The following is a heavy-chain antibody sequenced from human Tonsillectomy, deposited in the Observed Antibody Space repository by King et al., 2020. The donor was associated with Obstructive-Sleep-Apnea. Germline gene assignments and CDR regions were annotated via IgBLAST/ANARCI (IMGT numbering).Heavy chain of an antibody. CDR3: ARTTMKRITMIVVPWGWFDP. CDR1: GGSISSYY. Sequence: QLQESGPGLVKPSETLSLTCTVSGGSISSYYWSWIRQPPGKGLEWIGFINFSGSTNYNPSLKSRVTISVDTSKNQFSLKLSFVTAADTAVYYCARTTMKRITMIVVPWGWFDPWGQGTLVTVSS. D-gene: IGHD3-22*01. V-gene: IGHV4-59*01. CDR2: INFSGST. J-gene: IGHJ5*02.